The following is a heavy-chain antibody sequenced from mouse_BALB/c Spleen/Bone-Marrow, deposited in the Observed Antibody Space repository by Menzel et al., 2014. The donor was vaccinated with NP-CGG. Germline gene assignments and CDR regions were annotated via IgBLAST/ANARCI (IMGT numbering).Heavy chain of an antibody. J-gene: IGHJ2*01. CDR3: TRRAAYYIDY. V-gene: IGHV1-4*01. D-gene: IGHD3-3*01. CDR2: INPSSGYT. Sequence: LVESAADLASPGASVWMSCKASGYTFTSYPMNWVKQRPGQGLEWIGYINPSSGYTNYNQKFKDKATLTADKSSSTAYMQLSSLTSEDAAVYYCTRRAAYYIDYWGQGTTLTVSS. CDR1: GYTFTSYP.